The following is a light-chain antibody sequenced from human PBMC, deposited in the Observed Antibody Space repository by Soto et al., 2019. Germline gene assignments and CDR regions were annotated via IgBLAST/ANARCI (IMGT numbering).Light chain of an antibody. CDR3: QTWGTGSPWV. V-gene: IGLV4-69*01. CDR2: LNSDGSH. J-gene: IGLJ3*02. Sequence: QSVLTQSPSASASLGASVKLTCTLSSGHSNYAIAWHQQQPEKGPRYLMHLNSDGSHNKGDGIPDRFSGSSSGAERYLTISSLQSEDEADYYCQTWGTGSPWVFGGGTKLTVL. CDR1: SGHSNYA.